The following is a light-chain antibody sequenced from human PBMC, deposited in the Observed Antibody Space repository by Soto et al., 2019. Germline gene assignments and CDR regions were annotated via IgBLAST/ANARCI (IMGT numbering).Light chain of an antibody. J-gene: IGKJ1*01. CDR1: QSISTW. CDR2: KAS. V-gene: IGKV1-5*03. Sequence: DIQMTQSPSTLSASVGDRVTITCRASQSISTWLAWYQQKPGKAPKLLIYKASSLEGGVPSRFSGSGYGTEFTLTISSLQPDDFATYYCQQYRNRRTFGQGTKVEIK. CDR3: QQYRNRRT.